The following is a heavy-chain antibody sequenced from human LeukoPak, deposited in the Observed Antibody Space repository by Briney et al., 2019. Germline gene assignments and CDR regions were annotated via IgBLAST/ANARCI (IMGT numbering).Heavy chain of an antibody. Sequence: PSETLSLTCTVSGGSISSSSDYWGWIRQPPGKGLEWIGNIYYISGSTYYNPPLKSRVTISVDTSKNQFSLKLSSVTAADTAVYYRARERRMGSGSYPGYWGQGTLVTVSS. V-gene: IGHV4-39*07. J-gene: IGHJ4*02. D-gene: IGHD3-10*01. CDR2: IYYISGST. CDR1: GGSISSSSDY. CDR3: ARERRMGSGSYPGY.